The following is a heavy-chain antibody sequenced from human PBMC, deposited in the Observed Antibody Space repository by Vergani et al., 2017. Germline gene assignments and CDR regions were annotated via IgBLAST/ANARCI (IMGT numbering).Heavy chain of an antibody. J-gene: IGHJ3*01. CDR2: IWYDGSNK. CDR3: AKDGVPRDTFDL. V-gene: IGHV3-33*06. CDR1: GFTFSSYG. Sequence: QVQLVESGGGVVQPGRSLRLSCAASGFTFSSYGMHWVRQAPGKGLEWVAVIWYDGSNKYYADSVKGRFTISRDNSKNTLYLQMNSLRAEDTAVYYCAKDGVPRDTFDLWGQGTMVTVSS. D-gene: IGHD3-16*01.